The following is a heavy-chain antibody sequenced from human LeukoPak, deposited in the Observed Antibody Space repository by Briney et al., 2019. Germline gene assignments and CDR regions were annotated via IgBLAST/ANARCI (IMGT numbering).Heavy chain of an antibody. D-gene: IGHD4-23*01. CDR3: ARGPGSCGGAYVGDY. Sequence: GGSLRLSCAASGFTFSTHWMHWVRQVPGRGPVWVSRADGGGSSTSYADSVKGRFSISRDNAKSTLYLQMNGLRAEDTAVYYCARGPGSCGGAYVGDYWGHGTLVTVSS. J-gene: IGHJ4*01. CDR2: ADGGGSST. CDR1: GFTFSTHW. V-gene: IGHV3-74*01.